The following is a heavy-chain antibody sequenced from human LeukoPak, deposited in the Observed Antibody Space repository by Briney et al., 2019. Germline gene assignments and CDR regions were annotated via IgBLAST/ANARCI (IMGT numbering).Heavy chain of an antibody. D-gene: IGHD1-14*01. V-gene: IGHV3-53*01. J-gene: IGHJ4*02. CDR3: ARGVEPLAANTLAY. CDR2: LYSDGNT. CDR1: GFTVITND. Sequence: GGSLRLSCAASGFTVITNDMTWVRQAPGKGLEWVSVLYSDGNTTYSDSVQGRFTISRDNSKNTLYLEMNSLSPDDTAVYYCARGVEPLAANTLAYWGQGTLVTVSS.